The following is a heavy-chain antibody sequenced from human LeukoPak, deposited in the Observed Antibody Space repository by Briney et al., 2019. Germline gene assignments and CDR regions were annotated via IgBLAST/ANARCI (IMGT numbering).Heavy chain of an antibody. Sequence: SETLSLTCTVSGGSISSSSYYWGWIRQPPGKGLEWIGSIYYSGSTYYNPSLKSRVTISVDTSKNQFSLKLSSVTAADTAVYYCARVITGTTSCYYFDYWGQGTLVTVSS. J-gene: IGHJ4*02. CDR3: ARVITGTTSCYYFDY. CDR2: IYYSGST. CDR1: GGSISSSSYY. V-gene: IGHV4-39*07. D-gene: IGHD1-7*01.